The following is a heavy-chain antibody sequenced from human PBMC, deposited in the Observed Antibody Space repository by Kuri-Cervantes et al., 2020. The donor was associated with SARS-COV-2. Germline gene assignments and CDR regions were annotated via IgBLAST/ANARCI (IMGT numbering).Heavy chain of an antibody. J-gene: IGHJ6*03. V-gene: IGHV1-2*02. Sequence: ASVKVSCKASGYTFTAYFMHWVRQAPGQGLEYMGWIHPNTGGTPFAQKFPGRVTLTRDTSITTVYMELYSLTSDDTAVYYCARGGKDSPTSMYFYYHMDVWGRGPTVTVSS. CDR3: ARGGKDSPTSMYFYYHMDV. CDR2: IHPNTGGT. D-gene: IGHD2-15*01. CDR1: GYTFTAYF.